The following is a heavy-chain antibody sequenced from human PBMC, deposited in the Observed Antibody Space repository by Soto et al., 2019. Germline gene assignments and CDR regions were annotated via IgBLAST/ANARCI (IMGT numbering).Heavy chain of an antibody. J-gene: IGHJ5*02. D-gene: IGHD1-1*01. CDR2: IHYSGST. CDR3: SRGIDAYKGGRT. V-gene: IGHV4-31*03. CDR1: GGSISSGGYY. Sequence: SETLSLTCTVSGGSISSGGYYWRWIRQHPGKGLEWIGYIHYSGSTYYNPSLKTRVTLSVDASKKQLSLNLISVTAADTAVYYCSRGIDAYKGGRTWGQGTLVTVSS.